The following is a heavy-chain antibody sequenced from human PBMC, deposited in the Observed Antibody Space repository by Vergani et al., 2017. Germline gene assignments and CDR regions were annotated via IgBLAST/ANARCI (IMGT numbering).Heavy chain of an antibody. V-gene: IGHV3-21*02. CDR2: ISGRSSYV. J-gene: IGHJ4*02. CDR3: ARESHYYDSSGPDY. D-gene: IGHD3-22*01. CDR1: GFIFSDYN. Sequence: EVQVVQSGGGLVKPGGSLRLSCETSGFIFSDYNLNWVRQAPGSGLEWVASISGRSSYVNYAVSVKGRFTISRDNAKNSLYLQMNILRAEDTAVYYCARESHYYDSSGPDYWGQGTLVTVSS.